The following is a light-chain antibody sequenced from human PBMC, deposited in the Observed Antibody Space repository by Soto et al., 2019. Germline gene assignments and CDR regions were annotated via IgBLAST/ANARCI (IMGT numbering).Light chain of an antibody. J-gene: IGLJ1*01. V-gene: IGLV2-14*01. CDR1: SSDVGVYNY. CDR2: DVN. Sequence: QSVLTHPASVSGSPGQSITISCTGTSSDVGVYNYVSLYQKHPGKAPKLMIYDVNNRPSGVSNRFSGSKSGHTAALTISGLQAEDEAEYYCSSYVFSSTYVFGTGTKVTVL. CDR3: SSYVFSSTYV.